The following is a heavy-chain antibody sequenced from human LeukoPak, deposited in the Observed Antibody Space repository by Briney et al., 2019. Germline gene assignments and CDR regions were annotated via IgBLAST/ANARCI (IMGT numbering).Heavy chain of an antibody. CDR1: GYTFTSYG. CDR3: ARGGSSWALPLKYYFDY. V-gene: IGHV1-18*01. D-gene: IGHD6-13*01. CDR2: ISAYNGNT. Sequence: ASVKVSCKASGYTFTSYGISWVRQAPGQGLEWMGWISAYNGNTNYAQKLQGRVTTTTDTSTSTAYMELRSLRSDDTAVYYCARGGSSWALPLKYYFDYWGQGTLVTVSS. J-gene: IGHJ4*02.